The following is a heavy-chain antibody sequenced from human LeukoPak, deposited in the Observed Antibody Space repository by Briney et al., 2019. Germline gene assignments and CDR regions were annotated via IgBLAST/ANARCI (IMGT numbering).Heavy chain of an antibody. CDR2: IKQDRSEK. V-gene: IGHV3-7*01. D-gene: IGHD4-23*01. CDR3: ARDYGGSSPFDY. Sequence: GGSLRLSCAASGFTFTNYWMSWVRQAPGKGLELAANIKQDRSEKYYVDSVKGRFTISRDNAKNSLYLQMNSLRAEDTAVYYCARDYGGSSPFDYWGQGTLVTVSS. J-gene: IGHJ4*02. CDR1: GFTFTNYW.